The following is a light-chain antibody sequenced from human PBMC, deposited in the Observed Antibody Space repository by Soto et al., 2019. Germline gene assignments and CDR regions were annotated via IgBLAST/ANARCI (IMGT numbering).Light chain of an antibody. J-gene: IGKJ3*01. CDR2: DVS. CDR1: QSISSY. CDR3: QQRRNWPPFT. V-gene: IGKV3-11*01. Sequence: EIVLTQSPATLSLSPGEGATLSCRASQSISSYLAWYQQKPGQAPRLLLYDVSNRAPGIPARFSGSGSGTDFTLTISSLEPEDFAVYYCQQRRNWPPFTLGPCTKVD.